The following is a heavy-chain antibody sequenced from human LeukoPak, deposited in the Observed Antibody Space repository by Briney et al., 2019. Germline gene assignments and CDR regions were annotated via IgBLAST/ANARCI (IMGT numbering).Heavy chain of an antibody. CDR3: ARIAVAGYFDY. V-gene: IGHV3-53*01. Sequence: GGSLRLSCAASGFTFSSYNMNWVRQAPGKGLEWVSVIYSGGSTYYADSVKGRFTISRDNSKNTLYLQMNSLRAEDTAVYYCARIAVAGYFDYWGQGTLVTVSS. D-gene: IGHD6-19*01. CDR2: IYSGGST. CDR1: GFTFSSYN. J-gene: IGHJ4*02.